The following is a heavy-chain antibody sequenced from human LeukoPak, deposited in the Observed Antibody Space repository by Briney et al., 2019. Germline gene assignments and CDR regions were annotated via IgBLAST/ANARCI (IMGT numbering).Heavy chain of an antibody. CDR3: ARGRITGTSPFGY. CDR2: INHSGST. Sequence: SETLSLTCAVYGGSFSGYYWSWIRQPPGKGLEWIGEINHSGSTNYNPSLKSRVTISVDTSKNQFSLKLSSVTAADTAVYYCARGRITGTSPFGYWGQGTLVTVSS. CDR1: GGSFSGYY. D-gene: IGHD1-20*01. V-gene: IGHV4-34*01. J-gene: IGHJ4*02.